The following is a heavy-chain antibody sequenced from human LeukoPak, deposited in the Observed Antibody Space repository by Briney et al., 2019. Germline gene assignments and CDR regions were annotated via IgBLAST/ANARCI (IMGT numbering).Heavy chain of an antibody. CDR2: IHHSGST. CDR3: AREARGACTNGVCYTGAFDI. V-gene: IGHV4-4*02. D-gene: IGHD2-8*01. J-gene: IGHJ3*02. CDR1: GGSISSNNW. Sequence: SGTLSLTCAVSGGSISSNNWWNWVRQPPGKGLEWIGEIHHSGSTHYNPSLKSRLTIPVDKSKNQFSLKLTSVTAEDTAVYYCAREARGACTNGVCYTGAFDIWGQGTMVTVSS.